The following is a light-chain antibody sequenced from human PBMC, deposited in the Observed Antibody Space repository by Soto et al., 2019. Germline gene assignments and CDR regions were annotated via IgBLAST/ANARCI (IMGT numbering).Light chain of an antibody. V-gene: IGLV2-23*01. J-gene: IGLJ2*01. CDR1: SSDVGNYNL. Sequence: QSVLTQPASVSGSPGQSITNSCTGTSSDVGNYNLVSWYQQYPGKAPKLMIYEGGKRPSGVSNRFSGSKSGNTASLTISGLQAEDEADYYCCSFALRSTLIFGGGTKLTGL. CDR2: EGG. CDR3: CSFALRSTLI.